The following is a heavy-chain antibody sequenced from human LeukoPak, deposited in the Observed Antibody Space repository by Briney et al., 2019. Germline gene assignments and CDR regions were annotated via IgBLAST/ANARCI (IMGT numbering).Heavy chain of an antibody. J-gene: IGHJ1*01. CDR3: VREVGAPGSFQH. CDR1: GFTFSSYS. CDR2: INGDGRII. D-gene: IGHD1-26*01. Sequence: GGSLRLSCAASGFTFSSYSMNWVRQAPGKGLVWISRINGDGRIIEHAESVKGRFTISRNNADNTLHLQMNSLRAEDTAVYHCVREVGAPGSFQHWGQGAPVTVSS. V-gene: IGHV3-74*03.